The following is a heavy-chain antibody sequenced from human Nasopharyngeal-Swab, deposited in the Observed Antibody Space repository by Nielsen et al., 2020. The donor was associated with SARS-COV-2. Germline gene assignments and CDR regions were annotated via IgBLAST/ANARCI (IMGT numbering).Heavy chain of an antibody. CDR2: ISGTTDIV. CDR1: GFTFSSYS. CDR3: AKDLNWDLAGIMGAFDA. D-gene: IGHD1-26*01. V-gene: IGHV3-48*02. J-gene: IGHJ3*01. Sequence: GESLKISCAAPGFTFSSYSMNWVRQAPGRGLEWVAYISGTTDIVYYADSVKGRFTISRDNAKNSLSLQMNSLRDEDTAVYYCAKDLNWDLAGIMGAFDAWGQGTMVTVSS.